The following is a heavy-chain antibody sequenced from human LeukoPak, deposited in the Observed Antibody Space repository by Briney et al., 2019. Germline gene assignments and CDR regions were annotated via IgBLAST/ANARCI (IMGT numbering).Heavy chain of an antibody. CDR1: GFIFSSHA. J-gene: IGHJ4*02. CDR3: AKPPVGLGYCSGGSCYPFDY. CDR2: ISGSGGNT. D-gene: IGHD2-15*01. Sequence: GGSLRLSCAASGFIFSSHAMSWVRQAPGKGLEWVSAISGSGGNTYYADSVKGRFTISRDNSKSTLYLQMNSLRAEDTAVYYRAKPPVGLGYCSGGSCYPFDYWGQGTLVTVSS. V-gene: IGHV3-23*01.